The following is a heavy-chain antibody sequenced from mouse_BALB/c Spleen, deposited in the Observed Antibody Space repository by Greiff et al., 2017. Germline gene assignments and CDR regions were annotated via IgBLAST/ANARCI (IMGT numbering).Heavy chain of an antibody. CDR3: AGGGYAMDY. V-gene: IGHV5-4*02. CDR1: GFTFSDYY. Sequence: EVKLVESGGGLVKPGGSLKLSCAASGFTFSDYYMYWVRQTPEKRLEWVATISDGGSYTYYPDSVKGRFTISRDNAKNNLYLQMSSRKSEDTAMYYGAGGGYAMDYWGQGTSVTVSS. J-gene: IGHJ4*01. CDR2: ISDGGSYT.